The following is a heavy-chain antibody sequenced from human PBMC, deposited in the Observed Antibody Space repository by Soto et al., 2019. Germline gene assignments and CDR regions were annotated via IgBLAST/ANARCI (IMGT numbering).Heavy chain of an antibody. CDR3: ARDGRYYCSGGSCDDAFDI. J-gene: IGHJ3*02. D-gene: IGHD2-15*01. CDR2: IYYSGST. V-gene: IGHV4-39*02. CDR1: GGSISSSSYY. Sequence: SETLSLTCTVSGGSISSSSYYWGWIRQPPGKGLEWIGSIYYSGSTYYNPSLKSRVTISVDTSKNQFSLKLSSVTAADTAVYYCARDGRYYCSGGSCDDAFDIWGQGTMVTVSS.